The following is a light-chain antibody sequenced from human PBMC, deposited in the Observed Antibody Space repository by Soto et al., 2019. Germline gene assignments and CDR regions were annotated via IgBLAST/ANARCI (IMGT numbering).Light chain of an antibody. CDR1: SSDIGGYIF. CDR2: DIN. Sequence: QSALTQPASVSGSPGQSITVSCTGTSSDIGGYIFVSWYQQHPGKAPKLMIYDINNRPSGVSKRFSGSKSGNTASLTISGLQAEDEDDYYCVSYTARSSYVFGTGTKLTVL. V-gene: IGLV2-14*01. J-gene: IGLJ1*01. CDR3: VSYTARSSYV.